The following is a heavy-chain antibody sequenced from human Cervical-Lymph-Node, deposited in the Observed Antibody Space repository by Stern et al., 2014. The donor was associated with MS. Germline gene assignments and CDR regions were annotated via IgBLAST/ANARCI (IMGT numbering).Heavy chain of an antibody. CDR2: IYTDDSN. J-gene: IGHJ3*02. V-gene: IGHV3-53*01. Sequence: EVQLLESGGGLIQPGGSLRLSCAAPGFTVSNNYMSWVRQAPGQGLEWVSLIYTDDSNSYAGPVSGRCTIPRDSSNTKLLLPMTSLRAEDRAVYYGARACFGGNTAAVAPDAFDTWGQGTMVTVSS. CDR3: ARACFGGNTAAVAPDAFDT. CDR1: GFTVSNNY. D-gene: IGHD3-16*01.